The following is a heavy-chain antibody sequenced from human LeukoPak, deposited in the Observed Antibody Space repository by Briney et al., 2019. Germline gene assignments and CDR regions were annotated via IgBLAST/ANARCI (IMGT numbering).Heavy chain of an antibody. Sequence: SETLSLTCTVSGGSISSHYWSWIRQPAGKGLEWIGRIYGSGNTDYNPSLKSRVSMSLDTSKNQFSLKLTSVSAADTAMYYCARDLFYVSGSHPPTKGFDPWGQGTLVTVSS. CDR3: ARDLFYVSGSHPPTKGFDP. D-gene: IGHD3-10*01. CDR1: GGSISSHY. CDR2: IYGSGNT. J-gene: IGHJ5*02. V-gene: IGHV4-4*07.